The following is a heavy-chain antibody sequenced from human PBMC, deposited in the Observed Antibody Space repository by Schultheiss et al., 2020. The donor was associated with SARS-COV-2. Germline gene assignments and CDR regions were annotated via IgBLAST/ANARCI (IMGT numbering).Heavy chain of an antibody. CDR2: IYHGGAT. CDR1: GGSISSGGYY. D-gene: IGHD5-18*01. Sequence: SETLSLTCTVSGGSISSGGYYWSWIRQHPGKGLEWIGLIYHGGATTYNPSLKSRVTISVDRSKNQFSLKLSSVTAADTAVYYCARGYRYFYYAMDVWGQGTTVTVSS. V-gene: IGHV4-31*03. J-gene: IGHJ6*02. CDR3: ARGYRYFYYAMDV.